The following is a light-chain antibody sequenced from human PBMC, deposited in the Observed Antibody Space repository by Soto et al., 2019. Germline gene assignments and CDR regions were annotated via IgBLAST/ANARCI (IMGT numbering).Light chain of an antibody. CDR2: GAS. CDR3: QQYSSPPRT. Sequence: EIVLTQSPCSLSLSPGERATLSCRASQSVSSYLAWYQQKPGQAPRLLISGASSRATGFPDRFSGSGSGTDFSLTISRLEPEDSAVYYCQQYSSPPRTFGQGTKVEIK. CDR1: QSVSSY. J-gene: IGKJ1*01. V-gene: IGKV3-20*01.